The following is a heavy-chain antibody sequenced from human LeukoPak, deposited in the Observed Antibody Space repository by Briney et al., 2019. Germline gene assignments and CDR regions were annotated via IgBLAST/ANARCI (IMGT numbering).Heavy chain of an antibody. CDR2: VKQDGSEK. CDR1: GFTFSSYW. Sequence: GGSLRLSCAASGFTFSSYWMSWVRQAPGKGLEWVANVKQDGSEKYYVDSVKGRFTISRDNAKNSLYLQMNSLRAEDTAVYYCARDPIAARLEYGMDVWGQGTTVTVSS. CDR3: ARDPIAARLEYGMDV. V-gene: IGHV3-7*01. J-gene: IGHJ6*02. D-gene: IGHD6-6*01.